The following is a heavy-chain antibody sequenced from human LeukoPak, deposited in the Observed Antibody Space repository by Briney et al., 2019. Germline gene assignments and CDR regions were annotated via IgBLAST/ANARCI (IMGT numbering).Heavy chain of an antibody. CDR3: AKDPGARGYSYGFDL. V-gene: IGHV3-23*01. D-gene: IGHD5-18*01. J-gene: IGHJ2*01. Sequence: GGSLRLSCAASGFTFSSYSMNWVRQAPGKGLEWVSAISGSGGSTYYADSVKGRFTISRDNSKNTLYLQMNSLRAEDTAVYYCAKDPGARGYSYGFDLWGRGTLVTVSS. CDR2: ISGSGGST. CDR1: GFTFSSYS.